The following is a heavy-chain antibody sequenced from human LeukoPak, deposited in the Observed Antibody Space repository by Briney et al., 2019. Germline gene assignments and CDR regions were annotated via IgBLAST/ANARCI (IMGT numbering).Heavy chain of an antibody. CDR1: GFTFSSYA. V-gene: IGHV3-23*01. J-gene: IGHJ3*02. CDR3: AKDLGGTGDYLADAFDI. D-gene: IGHD4-17*01. CDR2: ASGSGGST. Sequence: PGGSLRPSCAASGFTFSSYAMSWVRQAPGKWLEWVAAASGSGGSTYYADSVKGRFTISRDNSKNTLYLQMNSLRAEDTAVYYCAKDLGGTGDYLADAFDIWGQGTMVTVSS.